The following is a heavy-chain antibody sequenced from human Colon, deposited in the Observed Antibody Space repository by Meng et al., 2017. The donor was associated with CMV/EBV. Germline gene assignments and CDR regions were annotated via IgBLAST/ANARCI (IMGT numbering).Heavy chain of an antibody. CDR1: GFSVTNNY. Sequence: GESLKIYCAASGFSVTNNYFTWVRQAPGKGLERVAVSYYGGNTYYADSVKGRFTISRDNSKNSLYLQMNSLRGEDTAVYYCARVMTTITTLAKDVWGQGTTVTVSS. D-gene: IGHD5-24*01. CDR2: SYYGGNT. J-gene: IGHJ6*02. V-gene: IGHV3-66*02. CDR3: ARVMTTITTLAKDV.